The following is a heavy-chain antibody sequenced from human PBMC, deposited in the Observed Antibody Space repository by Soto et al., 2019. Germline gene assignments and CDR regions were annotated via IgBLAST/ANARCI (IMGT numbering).Heavy chain of an antibody. V-gene: IGHV1-46*01. J-gene: IGHJ4*02. Sequence: ASVKVSCKASGYTFTSYYLHWVRQAPGQGLEWMGIINPSGGRTSYAQKFQGRVTITADTSTSTAYMELSSLRSEDTAVYYCARTSSGWEQENFDYWGQGTLVTVSS. CDR3: ARTSSGWEQENFDY. D-gene: IGHD6-19*01. CDR2: INPSGGRT. CDR1: GYTFTSYY.